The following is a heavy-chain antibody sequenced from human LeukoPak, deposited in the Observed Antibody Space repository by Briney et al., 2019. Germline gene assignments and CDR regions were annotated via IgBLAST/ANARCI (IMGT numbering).Heavy chain of an antibody. CDR2: IYTSGST. D-gene: IGHD1-1*01. Sequence: SETLSLTCTVSGGSISSGSYYWSWIRQPAGKGLEWIGRIYTSGSTNYNPSLKSRVTISVDASKNQFSLKLSSVTAADTAVYYCARHGYRIDYWGQGTLVTVSS. CDR1: GGSISSGSYY. V-gene: IGHV4-61*02. J-gene: IGHJ4*02. CDR3: ARHGYRIDY.